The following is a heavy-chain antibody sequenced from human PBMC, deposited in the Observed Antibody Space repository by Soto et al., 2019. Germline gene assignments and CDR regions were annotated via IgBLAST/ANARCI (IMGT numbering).Heavy chain of an antibody. J-gene: IGHJ5*02. Sequence: GGSLRLSCAASGFTFRSYGMHWVRQSPGKGLEWVAVIWDDGSDKRYADSVKGRFTVSRDNSKNTLFLQMSSLRAEDTAVYYCARDPQINSDTSGYVGSWGPGTLVTVSS. V-gene: IGHV3-33*01. D-gene: IGHD3-22*01. CDR1: GFTFRSYG. CDR3: ARDPQINSDTSGYVGS. CDR2: IWDDGSDK.